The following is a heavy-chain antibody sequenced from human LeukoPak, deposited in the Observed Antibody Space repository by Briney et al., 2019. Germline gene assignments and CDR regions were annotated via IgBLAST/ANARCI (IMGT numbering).Heavy chain of an antibody. D-gene: IGHD1-26*01. J-gene: IGHJ3*02. CDR3: AREERGSYLEAFES. CDR1: GFTFSSYI. Sequence: PGGSLSLSCAASGFTFSSYIMNWVRQAPGKGLEWVSYITSSSSHVYHADSVKGRFTISRDNAKNLLYLQMNSLRAEDTAVYYCAREERGSYLEAFESWGQGTMVTVCS. CDR2: ITSSSSHV. V-gene: IGHV3-21*01.